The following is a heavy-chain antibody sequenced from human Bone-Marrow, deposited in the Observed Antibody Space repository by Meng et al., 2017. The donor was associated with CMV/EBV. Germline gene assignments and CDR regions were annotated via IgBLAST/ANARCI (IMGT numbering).Heavy chain of an antibody. D-gene: IGHD3-22*01. CDR2: ISAYNGNT. CDR1: GYTFTSFG. V-gene: IGHV1-18*01. Sequence: ASVKVSCKASGYTFTSFGISWVRQAPGQGLEWMGWISAYNGNTNYAQKLQGRVTMTTDTSTSTAYMELRSLRSDDTAVYYCARVLRYHDSSPPGYWGQGTLVTVSS. CDR3: ARVLRYHDSSPPGY. J-gene: IGHJ4*02.